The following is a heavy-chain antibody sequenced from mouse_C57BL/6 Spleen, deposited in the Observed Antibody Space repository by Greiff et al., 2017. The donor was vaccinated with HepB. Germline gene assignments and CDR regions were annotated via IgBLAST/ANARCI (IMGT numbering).Heavy chain of an antibody. CDR3: TTGYYDYDEAY. CDR1: GFNIKDYY. J-gene: IGHJ3*01. Sequence: EVKLQESGAELVRPGASVKLSCTASGFNIKDYYMHWVKQRPEQGLEWIGRIDPEDGDTEYAPKFQGKATMTADTSSNTAYLQLSSLTSEDTAVYYCTTGYYDYDEAYWGQGTLVTVSA. V-gene: IGHV14-1*01. D-gene: IGHD2-4*01. CDR2: IDPEDGDT.